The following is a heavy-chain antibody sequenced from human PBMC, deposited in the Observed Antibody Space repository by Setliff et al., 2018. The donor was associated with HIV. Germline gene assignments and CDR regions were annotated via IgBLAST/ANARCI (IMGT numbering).Heavy chain of an antibody. V-gene: IGHV4-34*09. D-gene: IGHD1-1*01. CDR2: INHSGST. CDR1: GGSFSSYY. CDR3: ARGTTSITFDY. J-gene: IGHJ4*02. Sequence: PSETLSLTCAVYGGSFSSYYWSWSRQPPGKGLEWIGEINHSGSTYYNPSLKSRLTMSIDTSKSHFSLNLNSVTAADTAVYYCARGTTSITFDYWSQGTLVTVS.